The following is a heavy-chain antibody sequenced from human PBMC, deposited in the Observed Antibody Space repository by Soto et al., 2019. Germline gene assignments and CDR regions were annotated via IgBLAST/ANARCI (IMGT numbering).Heavy chain of an antibody. CDR2: ISYDGDST. Sequence: QVQLVQSGGGVVQPGRSLRLSCVASGFIFSDYAMHWVRQAPGKGLEWVAAISYDGDSTYYGDSVKGRFTISRDHSKNTLILQMNSVRAEDTGVYFCARVWRSRSTNAAFDSWGRGTMVTVSS. D-gene: IGHD3-3*01. CDR3: ARVWRSRSTNAAFDS. V-gene: IGHV3-30*03. CDR1: GFIFSDYA. J-gene: IGHJ3*02.